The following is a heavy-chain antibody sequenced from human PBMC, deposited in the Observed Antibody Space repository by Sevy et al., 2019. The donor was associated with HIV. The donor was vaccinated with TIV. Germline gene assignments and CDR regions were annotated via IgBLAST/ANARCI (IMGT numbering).Heavy chain of an antibody. CDR2: FDPQDDEI. CDR1: GYTLTKLS. J-gene: IGHJ5*02. CDR3: ATVGLRYYSGSSSYQGDWFDP. Sequence: ASVKVSCKVSGYTLTKLSIHWVRQAPGKGLEWLGDFDPQDDEIIYAQRFQGRLTMTEDRSTETAYMELSSLTSEDTAVYYCATVGLRYYSGSSSYQGDWFDPWGQGTLVTVSS. V-gene: IGHV1-24*01. D-gene: IGHD2-15*01.